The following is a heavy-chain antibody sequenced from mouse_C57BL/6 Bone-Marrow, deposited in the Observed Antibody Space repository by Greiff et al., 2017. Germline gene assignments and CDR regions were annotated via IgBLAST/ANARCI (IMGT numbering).Heavy chain of an antibody. CDR2: ISSGSSTI. Sequence: EVQGVESGGGLVKPGGSLSLSCAASGFTFSDYGMHWVRQAPEKGLEWVAYISSGSSTIYYADTVKSRFTSSDNNAKKTLFLKITSLRSENTAMYYCARGYGEYFDVWGTGTTVTVSS. D-gene: IGHD2-2*01. V-gene: IGHV5-17*01. CDR3: ARGYGEYFDV. J-gene: IGHJ1*03. CDR1: GFTFSDYG.